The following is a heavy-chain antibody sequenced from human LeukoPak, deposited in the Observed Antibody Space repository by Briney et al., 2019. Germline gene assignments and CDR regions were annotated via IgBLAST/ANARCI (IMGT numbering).Heavy chain of an antibody. CDR1: GFTFSSYG. J-gene: IGHJ6*02. CDR2: INPNSGGT. CDR3: ATTPGNGDYLGDYGMDV. Sequence: GGSLRLSCAASGFTFSSYGMHWVRQAPGQGLEWMGWINPNSGGTNYAQKFQGRVTMTRDTSISTAYMELSRLRSDDTAVYYCATTPGNGDYLGDYGMDVWGQGTTVTVSS. D-gene: IGHD2-21*02. V-gene: IGHV1-2*02.